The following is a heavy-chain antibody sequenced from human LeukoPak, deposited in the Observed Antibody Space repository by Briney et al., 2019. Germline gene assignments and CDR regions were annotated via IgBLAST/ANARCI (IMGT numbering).Heavy chain of an antibody. Sequence: PGGSLRLSCAASGFTFHQYAMHWVRQVPGKGLEWVSGISWNSGSIGYADSVRGRFTISRDNAKNSVYLQMNSLRAEDTALYYCAKDKAPLYSGYDWDLDFWGQGTLVIVSS. J-gene: IGHJ4*02. CDR3: AKDKAPLYSGYDWDLDF. CDR2: ISWNSGSI. D-gene: IGHD5-12*01. V-gene: IGHV3-9*01. CDR1: GFTFHQYA.